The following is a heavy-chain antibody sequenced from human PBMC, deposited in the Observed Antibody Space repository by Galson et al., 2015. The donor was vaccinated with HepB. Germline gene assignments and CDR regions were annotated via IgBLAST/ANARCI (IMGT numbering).Heavy chain of an antibody. D-gene: IGHD6-13*01. CDR2: IYPADSDT. V-gene: IGHV5-51*01. Sequence: QSGAEVKEPGESLKISCTGSGYSFNSNWVAWVRQMPGKGLEWMGIIYPADSDTRYSPSFQGQVTISADKSINTAYLQWSSLRVSDTAVYFCARLPRSSAWYYYGLDNWGQGTTVTVSS. CDR1: GYSFNSNW. J-gene: IGHJ6*02. CDR3: ARLPRSSAWYYYGLDN.